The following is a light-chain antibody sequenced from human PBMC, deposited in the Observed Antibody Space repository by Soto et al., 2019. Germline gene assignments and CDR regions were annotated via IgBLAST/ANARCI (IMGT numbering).Light chain of an antibody. CDR1: NSDVGGYNY. Sequence: QSALTQPASVSGSPGQSITISCTGTNSDVGGYNYVSWYQHHPGKAPKLMIYEVSSRPSGVSNRFFGSKSGNTASLTISGLQTEDEADYFCSSYRTKSSVVFGGGTKVTVL. CDR2: EVS. V-gene: IGLV2-14*01. CDR3: SSYRTKSSVV. J-gene: IGLJ2*01.